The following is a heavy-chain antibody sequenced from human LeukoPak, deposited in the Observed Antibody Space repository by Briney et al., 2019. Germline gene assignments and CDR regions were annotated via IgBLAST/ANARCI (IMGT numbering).Heavy chain of an antibody. CDR2: IIPILGIA. CDR3: AREDSSSSTDY. CDR1: GGTFSSYA. D-gene: IGHD6-6*01. J-gene: IGHJ4*02. Sequence: SVKVSCKASGGTFSSYAISWVRQAPGQGLEWMGRIIPILGIANYAQKFQGRVTITADKSTSTAYMELSSLRSEDTAVYYCAREDSSSSTDYWGQGTPVTVSS. V-gene: IGHV1-69*04.